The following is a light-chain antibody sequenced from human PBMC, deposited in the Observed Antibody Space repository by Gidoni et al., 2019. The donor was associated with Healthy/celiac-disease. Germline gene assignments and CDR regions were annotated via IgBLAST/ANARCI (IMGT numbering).Light chain of an antibody. J-gene: IGKJ2*01. Sequence: DIQMTQSPSSLSASVGDRVTITCRASQSISSYLNWYQQKPGKAPKLLIYAASSLQSGVPSRFSGIGSVTDFTLTIRSLQPEYFATYYCQQSYSTPLYTFGQVTKLEIK. V-gene: IGKV1-39*01. CDR2: AAS. CDR1: QSISSY. CDR3: QQSYSTPLYT.